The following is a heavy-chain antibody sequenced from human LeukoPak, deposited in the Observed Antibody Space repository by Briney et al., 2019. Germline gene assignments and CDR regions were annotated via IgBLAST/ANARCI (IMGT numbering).Heavy chain of an antibody. CDR1: GFTFSTYG. Sequence: GGSLRLSCGASGFTFSTYGMHWVRQTPGKGLEWLAVISYDESNKYYADSVKGRFTISRDNSENTLYLQMSSLRAEDTAVYYCAKGAVYCSSPKYPTGSAPSCFDNWGQGTLVTVSS. CDR2: ISYDESNK. V-gene: IGHV3-30*18. CDR3: AKGAVYCSSPKYPTGSAPSCFDN. D-gene: IGHD2-2*01. J-gene: IGHJ4*02.